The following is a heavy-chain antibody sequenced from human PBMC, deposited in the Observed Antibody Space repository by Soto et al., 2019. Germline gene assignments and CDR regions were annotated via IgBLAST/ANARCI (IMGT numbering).Heavy chain of an antibody. J-gene: IGHJ4*02. CDR2: FDPEDGET. CDR3: ATDLATVRKRGDY. Sequence: ASVKVSFKVSGYTLTELSMHWVRQAPGKGLEWMGSFDPEDGETIYAQKIQGRVTMTEDTSTETAYMELRSLRSEVTAVYFCATDLATVRKRGDYWGQGTLVTVSS. D-gene: IGHD4-17*01. CDR1: GYTLTELS. V-gene: IGHV1-24*01.